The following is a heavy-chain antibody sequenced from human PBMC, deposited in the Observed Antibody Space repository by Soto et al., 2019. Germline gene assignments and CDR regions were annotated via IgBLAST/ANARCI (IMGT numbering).Heavy chain of an antibody. Sequence: ASVKVSCKVSGYTLTELSMHWVRQAPGKGLEWMGGFDPEDGETIYAQKFQGRVTMTEDTSTDTAYMELSSLRSEDTAVYYCATDSHYYGSGSYYYYGMDVWGQGTTVTVSS. V-gene: IGHV1-24*01. CDR1: GYTLTELS. CDR2: FDPEDGET. J-gene: IGHJ6*02. D-gene: IGHD3-10*01. CDR3: ATDSHYYGSGSYYYYGMDV.